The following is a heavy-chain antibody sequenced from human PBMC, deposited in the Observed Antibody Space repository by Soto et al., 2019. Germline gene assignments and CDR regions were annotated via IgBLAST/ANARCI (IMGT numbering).Heavy chain of an antibody. CDR1: CGSISSYY. J-gene: IGHJ4*02. CDR3: ARAYGYYFDY. V-gene: IGHV4-59*01. CDR2: IYYSGST. D-gene: IGHD4-17*01. Sequence: SETLSLTCTVSCGSISSYYWSWIRQPPGKGLEWIGYIYYSGSTNYNPSLKSRVTISVDTSKNQFSLKLSSVTAADTAVYYCARAYGYYFDYWGQGTLVTVS.